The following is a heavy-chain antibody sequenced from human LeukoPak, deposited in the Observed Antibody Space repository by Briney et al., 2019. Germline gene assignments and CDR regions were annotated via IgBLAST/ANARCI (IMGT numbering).Heavy chain of an antibody. CDR2: ISGSGGST. Sequence: PGGSLRLSCAASGFTFTNYWMSWVRQAPGKGLEWVSAISGSGGSTYYADSVKGRFTISRDNSKNTLYLQMNSLRAEDTAVYYCAKVSSEPGRYYFDYWGQGTLVTVSS. V-gene: IGHV3-23*01. D-gene: IGHD6-19*01. J-gene: IGHJ4*02. CDR1: GFTFTNYW. CDR3: AKVSSEPGRYYFDY.